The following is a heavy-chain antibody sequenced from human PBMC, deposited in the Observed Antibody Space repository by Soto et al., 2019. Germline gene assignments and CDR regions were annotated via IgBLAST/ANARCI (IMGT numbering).Heavy chain of an antibody. D-gene: IGHD3-22*01. Sequence: EVQLLESGGGLVQPGGSLRLSCAASGFTFSIYAMSWVRQAPGKGLEWVSAISGSGGSTYYADSVKGRFTISRDNSKNTLYLQMNSLRAEDTAVYYCATDSPKRWLLSLAPDDRYFDLWGRGTLVTVSS. CDR2: ISGSGGST. J-gene: IGHJ2*01. CDR3: ATDSPKRWLLSLAPDDRYFDL. V-gene: IGHV3-23*01. CDR1: GFTFSIYA.